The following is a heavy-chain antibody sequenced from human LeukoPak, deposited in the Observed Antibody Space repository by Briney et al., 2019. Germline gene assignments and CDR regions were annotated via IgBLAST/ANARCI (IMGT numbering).Heavy chain of an antibody. Sequence: LTGGSLRLSCAASGFTFSSYWMTWVRQAPGKGLEWVGNIKEDGSEKYYVDSVKGRFTMSRDNAKSSLYLQMNSLRAEDTAMYYCGRADNYRLKYWGQGTLVTVSS. J-gene: IGHJ4*02. V-gene: IGHV3-7*01. D-gene: IGHD4-11*01. CDR1: GFTFSSYW. CDR3: GRADNYRLKY. CDR2: IKEDGSEK.